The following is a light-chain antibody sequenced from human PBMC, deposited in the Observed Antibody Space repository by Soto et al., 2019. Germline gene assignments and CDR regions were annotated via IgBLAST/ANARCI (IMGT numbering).Light chain of an antibody. Sequence: DIQMTQSPSSLSASVGDRVTITCRASQSISSYLNWYQQKPGKAPKLLIYAASSLQSGVPSRFSGSGSGTDCTLPISSLQPEDFATYYCQQSYSTPYTFGQGTKLEIK. J-gene: IGKJ2*01. CDR3: QQSYSTPYT. V-gene: IGKV1-39*01. CDR2: AAS. CDR1: QSISSY.